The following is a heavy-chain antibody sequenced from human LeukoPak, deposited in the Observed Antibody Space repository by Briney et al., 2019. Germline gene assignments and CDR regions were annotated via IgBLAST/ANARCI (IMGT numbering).Heavy chain of an antibody. D-gene: IGHD3-10*01. Sequence: SETLSLTCTVSGGSFSGYYWSWIRQPPGKGLEWIGEINHSGSTNYNPSLKSRVTISVDTSKNQFSLKLSSVTAADTAVYYCARLPITMVRGVIRGQYYYYYYMDVWGKGTTVTISS. CDR1: GGSFSGYY. CDR2: INHSGST. J-gene: IGHJ6*03. CDR3: ARLPITMVRGVIRGQYYYYYYMDV. V-gene: IGHV4-34*01.